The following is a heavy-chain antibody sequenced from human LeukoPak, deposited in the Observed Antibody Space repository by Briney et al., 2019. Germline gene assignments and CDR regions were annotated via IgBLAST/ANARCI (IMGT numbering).Heavy chain of an antibody. Sequence: SETLSLTCTVSGGSISSYYWGWIRQPPGKGLEWIGSIYYSGSTYYNPSLKSRVTISVDTSKNQFSLKLSSVTAADTAVYYCASTRDYDFWSGYSDYWGQGTLVTVSS. J-gene: IGHJ4*02. V-gene: IGHV4-39*01. CDR2: IYYSGST. CDR1: GGSISSYY. D-gene: IGHD3-3*01. CDR3: ASTRDYDFWSGYSDY.